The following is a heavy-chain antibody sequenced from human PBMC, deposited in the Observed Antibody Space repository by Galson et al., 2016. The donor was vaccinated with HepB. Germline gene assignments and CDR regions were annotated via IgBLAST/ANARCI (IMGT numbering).Heavy chain of an antibody. CDR2: IHSDGSTT. D-gene: IGHD4-17*01. CDR3: ARESPTTAGAFDI. J-gene: IGHJ3*02. V-gene: IGHV3-74*01. CDR1: GFIFSNYW. Sequence: SLRLSCAASGFIFSNYWMHWVRQAPGKGLVWVSRIHSDGSTTSYADSVKGRFTVSRDNAKNTLYMQMNSLRAGDTAVYYCARESPTTAGAFDIWGQGTMVTVSS.